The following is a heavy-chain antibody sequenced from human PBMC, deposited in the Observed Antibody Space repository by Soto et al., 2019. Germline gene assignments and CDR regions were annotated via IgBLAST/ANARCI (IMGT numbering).Heavy chain of an antibody. J-gene: IGHJ3*02. CDR1: GFSLSTSGIF. V-gene: IGHV2-70*01. CDR2: IDWDDDK. Sequence: GPTLGNPPQTLTVSCTFSGFSLSTSGIFVSVILHPPWKALDLLALIDWDDDKYFSTSLKTRLTIFKDTSKNQVVLTMTNMDPVDTATYYCARIRESGSSWLWAPNHDAFDIWGQGTMVTVS. D-gene: IGHD6-13*01. CDR3: ARIRESGSSWLWAPNHDAFDI.